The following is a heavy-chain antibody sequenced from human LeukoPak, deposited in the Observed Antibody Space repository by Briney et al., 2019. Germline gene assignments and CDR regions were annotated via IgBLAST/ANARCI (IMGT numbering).Heavy chain of an antibody. J-gene: IGHJ4*02. V-gene: IGHV1-18*01. CDR1: GGTFSSYA. CDR2: ISAYNGNT. CDR3: ARTSRTPSGTYYIY. Sequence: ASVKVSCKASGGTFSSYATSWVRQAPGQGLEWMGWISAYNGNTNYAQTLQGRVTKTTDTSTSTAYMELRSLRSDDTAVYYCARTSRTPSGTYYIYWGQGTLVTVSS. D-gene: IGHD1-26*01.